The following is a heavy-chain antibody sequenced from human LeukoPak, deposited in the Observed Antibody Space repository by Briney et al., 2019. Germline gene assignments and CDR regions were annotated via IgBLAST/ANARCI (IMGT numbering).Heavy chain of an antibody. CDR3: AREKYQRGYSY. CDR1: GFTFSDYW. V-gene: IGHV3-74*01. Sequence: GGSLRLSCAASGFTFSDYWMHWVRQAPGKGLVRVSHINTDGSSTTYADSVKGRFTISRDNAKNTLYLQMNSLRAEDTAVYYCAREKYQRGYSYWGQGTLVTVSS. CDR2: INTDGSST. J-gene: IGHJ4*02. D-gene: IGHD5-18*01.